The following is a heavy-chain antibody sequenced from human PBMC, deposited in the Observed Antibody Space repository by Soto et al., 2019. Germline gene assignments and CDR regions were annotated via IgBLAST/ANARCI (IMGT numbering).Heavy chain of an antibody. D-gene: IGHD3-10*01. J-gene: IGHJ4*02. Sequence: TGGSLRLSCAASGFTFSSYAMHWVRQAPGKGLEWVAVISYDGSNKYYADSVKGRFTISRDNSKNTLYLQMNSLRAEDTAVYYCASDYYGSGSPEPDFDYWGQGTLVTVSS. CDR3: ASDYYGSGSPEPDFDY. CDR1: GFTFSSYA. V-gene: IGHV3-30-3*01. CDR2: ISYDGSNK.